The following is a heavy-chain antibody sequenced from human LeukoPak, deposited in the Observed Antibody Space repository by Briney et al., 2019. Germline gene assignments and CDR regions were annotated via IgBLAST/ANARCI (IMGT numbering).Heavy chain of an antibody. CDR3: ARQGPYGDYSH. CDR2: TYIGGST. Sequence: PGGSLRLSCAASGFTVSSNYMSWVRQAPGKGLEWVSATYIGGSTYYADSVKGRFTISRDNAKNSLFLQINSLRAEDTAVYYCARQGPYGDYSHWGQGTMVTVSS. V-gene: IGHV3-53*01. J-gene: IGHJ4*02. D-gene: IGHD4-17*01. CDR1: GFTVSSNY.